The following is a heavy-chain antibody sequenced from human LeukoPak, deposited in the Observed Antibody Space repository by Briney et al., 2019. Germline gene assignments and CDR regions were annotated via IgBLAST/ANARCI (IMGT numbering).Heavy chain of an antibody. V-gene: IGHV3-11*01. J-gene: IGHJ4*02. CDR1: GFTFSDYY. Sequence: GGSLRLSCAASGFTFSDYYMSWIRQAPGKGLEWVSYISSGGDTIYYTDSVRGRFTISRDNAKNSLYLQMNSLRAEDTAVYYCARSGYRCKYSDYWGQGTLVTVSS. CDR2: ISSGGDTI. D-gene: IGHD5-18*01. CDR3: ARSGYRCKYSDY.